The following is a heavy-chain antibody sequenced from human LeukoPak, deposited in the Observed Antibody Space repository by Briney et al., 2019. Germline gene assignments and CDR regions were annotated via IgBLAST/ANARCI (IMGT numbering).Heavy chain of an antibody. D-gene: IGHD2-2*03. V-gene: IGHV1-69*13. CDR2: IIPIFGTA. CDR1: GGTFSSYA. Sequence: SVKVSCKASGGTFSSYAISWVQQAPGQGLEWMGGIIPIFGTANYAQKFQGRVTITADESTSTAYMELSSLRSEDTAVYYCARMAGYEDAEYFKNWGQGTLVIVSS. J-gene: IGHJ1*01. CDR3: ARMAGYEDAEYFKN.